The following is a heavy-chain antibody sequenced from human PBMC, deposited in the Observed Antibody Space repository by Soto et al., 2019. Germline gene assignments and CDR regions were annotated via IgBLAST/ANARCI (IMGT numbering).Heavy chain of an antibody. J-gene: IGHJ5*02. CDR2: IYYSGST. Sequence: SETLSLTCTVPGGSISSYYWSWIRQPPGKGLEWIGYIYYSGSTNYNPSLKSRVTISVDTSKNQFSLKLSSVTAADTAVYYCARQREAVAGKWFDPWGQGTLVTVS. D-gene: IGHD6-19*01. CDR3: ARQREAVAGKWFDP. V-gene: IGHV4-59*13. CDR1: GGSISSYY.